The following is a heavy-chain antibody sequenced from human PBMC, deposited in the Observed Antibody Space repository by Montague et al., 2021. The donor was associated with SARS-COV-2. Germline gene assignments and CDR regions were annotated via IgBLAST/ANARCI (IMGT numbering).Heavy chain of an antibody. CDR2: IYNGGTT. D-gene: IGHD2-15*01. V-gene: IGHV4-39*01. J-gene: IGHJ4*02. CDR1: GDSIRNSDYS. Sequence: SETLSLTCNVSGDSIRNSDYSWGWVRQPPGKGLEWIGNIYNGGTTFYNPSLKSRVTIFVDTSKNQFSLKLSSVTAADTAVYYCATRTRYPQNDFGFWGQGTLGTVSS. CDR3: ATRTRYPQNDFGF.